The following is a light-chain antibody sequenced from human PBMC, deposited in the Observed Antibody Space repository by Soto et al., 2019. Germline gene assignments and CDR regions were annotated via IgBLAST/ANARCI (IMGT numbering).Light chain of an antibody. Sequence: EIVLTQSPGTLSLSPGERATLSCRASQSVRSSYLTWYQQKPGQAPRLLIYGASSRATGIPDRFSGSGSGTDFTLTISRLDLEDVGVYYCQQYGSTPLTFVGGTEVEIK. J-gene: IGKJ4*01. V-gene: IGKV3-20*01. CDR3: QQYGSTPLT. CDR2: GAS. CDR1: QSVRSSY.